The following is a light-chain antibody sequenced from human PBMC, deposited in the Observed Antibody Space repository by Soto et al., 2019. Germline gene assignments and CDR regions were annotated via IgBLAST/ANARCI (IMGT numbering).Light chain of an antibody. Sequence: QSALTQPASVSGSPGQSITIFCTGTSSDVGGYNFVSWYQQHPDKPPKLIIYEVSDRPSGVSTRFSGSKSANTASLTISGLQAEDEADYYCSSYTSSFTLIFGGGTQVTVL. J-gene: IGLJ2*01. CDR2: EVS. CDR3: SSYTSSFTLI. V-gene: IGLV2-14*01. CDR1: SSDVGGYNF.